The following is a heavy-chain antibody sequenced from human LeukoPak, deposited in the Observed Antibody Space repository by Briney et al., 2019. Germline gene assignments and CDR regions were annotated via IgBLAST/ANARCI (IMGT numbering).Heavy chain of an antibody. D-gene: IGHD3-10*01. CDR2: ITYDGYYK. V-gene: IGHV3-30*03. CDR1: GFTFSTYG. J-gene: IGHJ4*02. Sequence: GGSLRLSCAASGFTFSTYGMHWVRQAPGKGLEWVALITYDGYYKYYSDSVKGRFTISSDTSKNTLSLQMNSLRAEDTAVYYCARGLSPVVRASPMGYWGQGTLVTVSS. CDR3: ARGLSPVVRASPMGY.